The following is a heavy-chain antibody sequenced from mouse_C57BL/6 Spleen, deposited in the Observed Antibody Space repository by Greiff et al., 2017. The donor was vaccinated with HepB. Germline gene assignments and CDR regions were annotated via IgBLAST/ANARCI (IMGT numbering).Heavy chain of an antibody. J-gene: IGHJ1*03. CDR3: ARDGNYYGSSYWYFDV. CDR1: GFTFSSYA. D-gene: IGHD1-1*01. V-gene: IGHV5-4*01. Sequence: EVKLMESGGGLVKPGGSLKLSCAASGFTFSSYAMSWVRQTPEKRLEWVATISDGGSYTYYPDNVKGRFTLSRDNAKNNLYLQMSHLKSEDTAMYYCARDGNYYGSSYWYFDVWGTGTTVTVSS. CDR2: ISDGGSYT.